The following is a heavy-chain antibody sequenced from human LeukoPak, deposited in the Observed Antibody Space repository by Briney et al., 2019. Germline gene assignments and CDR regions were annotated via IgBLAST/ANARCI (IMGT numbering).Heavy chain of an antibody. CDR3: ARGRRRGYDYVWGSSAPLDY. CDR1: GYSISTGYY. CDR2: FYHGGST. J-gene: IGHJ4*02. Sequence: SETLSLTCTVSGYSISTGYYWDWIRQPPGKGLEWIGTFYHGGSTYYNPSLKSRVTISVDTSKNQFSLKLSSVTAADTAVYYCARGRRRGYDYVWGSSAPLDYWGQGTLVTVSS. D-gene: IGHD3-16*01. V-gene: IGHV4-38-2*02.